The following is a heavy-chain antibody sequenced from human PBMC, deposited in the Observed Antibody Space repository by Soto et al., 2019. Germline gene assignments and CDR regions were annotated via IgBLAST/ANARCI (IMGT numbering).Heavy chain of an antibody. CDR2: IYHSGST. Sequence: SETLSLTCAVSGGSISSGGYSWSWIRQPPGKGLEWIGYIYHSGSTNYNPSLKSRVTISVDKSKNQFSLKLSSVTAADTAVYYCARFVVVTAIHDAFDIWGQGTMVTVSS. CDR3: ARFVVVTAIHDAFDI. V-gene: IGHV4-30-2*01. CDR1: GGSISSGGYS. D-gene: IGHD2-21*02. J-gene: IGHJ3*02.